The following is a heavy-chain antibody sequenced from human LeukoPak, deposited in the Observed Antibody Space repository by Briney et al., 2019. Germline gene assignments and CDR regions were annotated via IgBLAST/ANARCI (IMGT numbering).Heavy chain of an antibody. V-gene: IGHV1-18*01. Sequence: AAVNLSCNSSGYAFTSSGISWMRKPPGQGLEWMGWISAYNGNTNYAQKLQGRVTMTTDTSTSTAYMELRSLRSDDTAVYYWAREAYGDYVEDYWGQGTLVTVSS. J-gene: IGHJ4*02. CDR2: ISAYNGNT. D-gene: IGHD4-17*01. CDR1: GYAFTSSG. CDR3: AREAYGDYVEDY.